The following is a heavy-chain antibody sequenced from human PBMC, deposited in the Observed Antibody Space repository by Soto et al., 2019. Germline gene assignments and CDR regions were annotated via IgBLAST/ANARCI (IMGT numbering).Heavy chain of an antibody. J-gene: IGHJ4*02. CDR2: IYYSGST. D-gene: IGHD3-22*01. V-gene: IGHV4-39*01. CDR1: GGSISSSSYY. Sequence: SETLSLTCTVSGGSISSSSYYWGWIRQPPGKGLEWIGSIYYSGSTYYNPSLKSRVTISVDTSKNQFSLKLSSVTAADTAVYYCARHPGAFMIVVAYYFHYWGQGTLVTVSS. CDR3: ARHPGAFMIVVAYYFHY.